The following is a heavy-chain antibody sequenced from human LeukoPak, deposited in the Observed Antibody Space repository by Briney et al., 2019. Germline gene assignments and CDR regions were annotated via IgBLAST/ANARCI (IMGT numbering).Heavy chain of an antibody. J-gene: IGHJ6*02. CDR3: ARHRASGYCSGGSCPARYGMDV. D-gene: IGHD2-15*01. V-gene: IGHV4-39*01. CDR1: GGSISSSSYY. Sequence: PSETLSLTCTVSGGSISSSSYYWGWIRQPPGKGLEWIGSIYYGGSTYYNPSLKSRVTISVDTSKNQFSLKLSSVTAADTAVYYCARHRASGYCSGGSCPARYGMDVWGQGTTVTVSS. CDR2: IYYGGST.